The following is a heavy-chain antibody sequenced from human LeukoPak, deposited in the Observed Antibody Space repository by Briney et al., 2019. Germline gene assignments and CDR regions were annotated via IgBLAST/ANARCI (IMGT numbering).Heavy chain of an antibody. J-gene: IGHJ5*02. CDR3: AREHAKGYSWFDP. Sequence: GESLKISCKASGYTFTDYWIGWVRQMPGRGPEWMAIIYPGDSDTRYSPSFQGQVTISADKSINPAYLQWSSLTASDTAMYYCAREHAKGYSWFDPWGQGTLVTVSS. D-gene: IGHD1-1*01. CDR1: GYTFTDYW. V-gene: IGHV5-51*01. CDR2: IYPGDSDT.